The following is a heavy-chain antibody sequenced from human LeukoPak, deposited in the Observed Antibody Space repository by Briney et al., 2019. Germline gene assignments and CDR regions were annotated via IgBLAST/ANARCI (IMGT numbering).Heavy chain of an antibody. V-gene: IGHV3-7*01. CDR1: GFTFSSYW. CDR2: IKQDGSEK. CDR3: ARDLGGSYLDY. J-gene: IGHJ4*02. Sequence: PGGSLRLSCAASGFTFSSYWMSWVRQAPGKGLEWVANIKQDGSEKYYVDSVEGRFTISRDNAKNSLYLQMNSLRAEDTAVYYCARDLGGSYLDYWGQGTLVTVSS. D-gene: IGHD1-26*01.